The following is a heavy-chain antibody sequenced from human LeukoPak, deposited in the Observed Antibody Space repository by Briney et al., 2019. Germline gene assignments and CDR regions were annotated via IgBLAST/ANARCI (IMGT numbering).Heavy chain of an antibody. Sequence: SETLSLTCAVYGGSFSGYYWSWIRQPPGKGLEWIGEINHSESTNYNPSLKSRVTISVDTSKDQFSLKLSSVTAADTAVYYCARTTTVNYFDYWGQGTLVTVSS. CDR2: INHSEST. CDR3: ARTTTVNYFDY. D-gene: IGHD4-17*01. J-gene: IGHJ4*02. CDR1: GGSFSGYY. V-gene: IGHV4-34*09.